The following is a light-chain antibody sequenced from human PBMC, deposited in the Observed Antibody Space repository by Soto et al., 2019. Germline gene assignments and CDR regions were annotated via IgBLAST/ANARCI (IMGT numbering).Light chain of an antibody. Sequence: DIPMTQSPSSLSASVGDRVTITCRASQTISTYLNWYQQIPGKAPKLLIYGASNLQNGVPSRFSGSGSGTDCTLPNSSLQPEDVATYNCQESSRIPYSFGQGTKLEIK. CDR3: QESSRIPYS. CDR1: QTISTY. J-gene: IGKJ2*01. V-gene: IGKV1-39*01. CDR2: GAS.